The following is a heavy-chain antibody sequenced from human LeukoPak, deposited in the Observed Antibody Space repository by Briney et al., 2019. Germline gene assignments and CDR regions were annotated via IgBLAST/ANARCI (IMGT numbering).Heavy chain of an antibody. J-gene: IGHJ4*02. Sequence: HPGGSLRLSCAASGFSFSRDSMNWVRQAPGKGLEWVSSISSGSSYIYYADSVKGRFTISRDNAKNSLYLQMNSLRAEDTAVYYCAAGYSGYYFDYWGQGTLVTVSS. CDR2: ISSGSSYI. CDR3: AAGYSGYYFDY. V-gene: IGHV3-21*01. D-gene: IGHD6-13*01. CDR1: GFSFSRDS.